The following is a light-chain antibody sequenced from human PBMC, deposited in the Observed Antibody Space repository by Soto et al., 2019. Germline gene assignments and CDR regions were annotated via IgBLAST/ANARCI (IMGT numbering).Light chain of an antibody. CDR1: QSVSSNY. J-gene: IGKJ2*01. CDR2: GVS. V-gene: IGKV3-20*01. CDR3: QQYGRLPYS. Sequence: EIGLTQSPGTLSLSLGERVTLSCRASQSVSSNYLAWYQQRPGQAPRLLIHGVSSRATGIPDRFTGSGSGRDFTLTISSLEPGDSAVYYFQQYGRLPYSFGQGTKLEIK.